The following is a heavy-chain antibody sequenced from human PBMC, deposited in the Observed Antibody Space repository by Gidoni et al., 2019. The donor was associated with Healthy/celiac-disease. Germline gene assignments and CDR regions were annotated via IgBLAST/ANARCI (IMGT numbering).Heavy chain of an antibody. J-gene: IGHJ4*02. Sequence: EVQLLESGGGWVQPGGSLRLSCAAPEFTFSSYAMSWVRQAPGKGLEWVSAISGSGGSTNYADSVKGRFTISRDKSKNTLYLQMNSLRAEDTAVYYCAKDSIAAAGTTRAPFDYWGQGTLVTVSS. CDR2: ISGSGGST. D-gene: IGHD6-13*01. CDR1: EFTFSSYA. CDR3: AKDSIAAAGTTRAPFDY. V-gene: IGHV3-23*01.